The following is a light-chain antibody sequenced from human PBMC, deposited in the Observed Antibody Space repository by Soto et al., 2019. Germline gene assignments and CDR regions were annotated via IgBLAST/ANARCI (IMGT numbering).Light chain of an antibody. CDR1: SSNIGSNP. J-gene: IGLJ2*01. CDR3: AAWEDSLNGHVV. V-gene: IGLV1-44*01. CDR2: SNN. Sequence: QSVLTQPPSASGTPGQRVTISCSGSSSNIGSNPVNWYQQLPGTAPKLLIYSNNQRPSGVPDRFSGSESGTSASLAISGLQSDDEADYYCAAWEDSLNGHVVFGGGTKRTVL.